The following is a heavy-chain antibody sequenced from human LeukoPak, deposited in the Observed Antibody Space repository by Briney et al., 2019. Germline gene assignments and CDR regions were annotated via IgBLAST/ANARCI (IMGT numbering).Heavy chain of an antibody. Sequence: GGSLRLSCAASGFTFSSYSMNWVRQAPGKGLEWVSSISSSSSYIYYTDSVKGRFTISRDNAKNSLYLQMNSLRAEDTAVYYCARDYGDYETGYYFDYWGQGTLVTVSS. CDR2: ISSSSSYI. CDR1: GFTFSSYS. D-gene: IGHD4-17*01. V-gene: IGHV3-21*01. J-gene: IGHJ4*02. CDR3: ARDYGDYETGYYFDY.